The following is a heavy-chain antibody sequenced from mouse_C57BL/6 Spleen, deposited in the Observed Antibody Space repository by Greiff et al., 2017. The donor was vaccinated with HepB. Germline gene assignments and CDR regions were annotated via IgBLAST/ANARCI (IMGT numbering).Heavy chain of an antibody. J-gene: IGHJ4*01. V-gene: IGHV1-39*01. CDR3: ARSTAQARGYAMDY. CDR2: INPNYGTT. D-gene: IGHD3-2*02. Sequence: VQLKESGPELVKPGASVKISCKASGYSFTDYNMNWVKQSNGKSLEWIGVINPNYGTTSYNQKFKGKATLTVDQSSSTAYMQLNSLTSEDSAVYYCARSTAQARGYAMDYWGQGTSVTVSS. CDR1: GYSFTDYN.